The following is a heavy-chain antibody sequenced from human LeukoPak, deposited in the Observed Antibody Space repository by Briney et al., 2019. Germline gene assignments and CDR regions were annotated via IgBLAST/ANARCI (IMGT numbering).Heavy chain of an antibody. CDR1: GYSFISYW. J-gene: IGHJ4*02. CDR3: ARREGAMSFDY. V-gene: IGHV5-51*01. D-gene: IGHD1-26*01. Sequence: GGSLQISCQGSGYSFISYWIGWVRQLPGKGPEWMGIIYPGDSDTRYSPPFQGQVTISADKSITTAYLQWSSLKASDTAMYYCARREGAMSFDYWGQGTLVTVSS. CDR2: IYPGDSDT.